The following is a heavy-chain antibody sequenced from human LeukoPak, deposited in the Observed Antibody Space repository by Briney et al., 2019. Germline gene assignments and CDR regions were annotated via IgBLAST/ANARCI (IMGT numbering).Heavy chain of an antibody. CDR2: INHSGST. CDR3: ARQDGSYGPFDY. CDR1: GYSINSGYY. V-gene: IGHV4-38-2*02. Sequence: PSETLSLTCTVSGYSINSGYYWGWIRQPPGKGLEWIGEINHSGSTNYNPSLKSRVTISVDTSKNQFSLKLGSVTAADTAVYYCARQDGSYGPFDYWGQGTLVTVSS. J-gene: IGHJ4*02. D-gene: IGHD1-26*01.